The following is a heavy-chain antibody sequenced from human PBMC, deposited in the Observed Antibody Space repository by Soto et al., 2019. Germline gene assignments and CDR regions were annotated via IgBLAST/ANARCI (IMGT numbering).Heavy chain of an antibody. CDR3: ARGGGVGVAGSAAFDM. CDR1: GYPVTAYY. J-gene: IGHJ3*02. D-gene: IGHD3-3*01. V-gene: IGHV1-2*02. CDR2: INPATGAA. Sequence: QLHLVHSGAVVKKPGASVTVSCSASGYPVTAYYMHWVRQAPGRGLEWMGGINPATGAAKYTQTFKGRVTMPRDPSTSTVFMELAGLTSEDTAVFYCARGGGVGVAGSAAFDMWGQGTLVTVSS.